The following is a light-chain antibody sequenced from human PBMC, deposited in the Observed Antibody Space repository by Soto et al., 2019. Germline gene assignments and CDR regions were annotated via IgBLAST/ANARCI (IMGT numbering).Light chain of an antibody. CDR1: QSISSN. CDR3: QQYGDSHFT. V-gene: IGKV3-15*01. CDR2: RTS. Sequence: EILMTQSPATLSVSPVERXTXSWRASQSISSNLAWYQQKPGQAPRLLMFRTSSRATGFPARFSGSGSGTDFTLTISRLEPEDFAVYYCQQYGDSHFTFGPGTKWMS. J-gene: IGKJ3*01.